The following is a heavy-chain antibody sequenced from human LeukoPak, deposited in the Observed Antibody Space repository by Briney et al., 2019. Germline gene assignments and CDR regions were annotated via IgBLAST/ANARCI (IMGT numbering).Heavy chain of an antibody. J-gene: IGHJ5*02. CDR1: GYTFTSFA. V-gene: IGHV1-3*01. CDR2: INAGNGNT. Sequence: ASVKVSCKASGYTFTSFAMHWVRQAPGQRLEWMGWINAGNGNTKYSQKFQGRVTITRDTSASTAYMEPSSLRSEDTAVYYCARDRIHYDILTGYYLSDWFDPWGQGTLVTVSS. CDR3: ARDRIHYDILTGYYLSDWFDP. D-gene: IGHD3-9*01.